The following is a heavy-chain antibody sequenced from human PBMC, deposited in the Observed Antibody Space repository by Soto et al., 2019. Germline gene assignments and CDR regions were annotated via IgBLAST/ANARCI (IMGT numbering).Heavy chain of an antibody. Sequence: GGSLRLSCAASGFTFINHAMAWVRLAPGKGLEWISAISATGASTYYADSVKGRFTISRDNSKNTLSLQMNSLRAEDTAVYYCTRDPNYDFWQGPFDYWGQGTLVTVSS. CDR3: TRDPNYDFWQGPFDY. J-gene: IGHJ4*02. CDR1: GFTFINHA. V-gene: IGHV3-23*01. D-gene: IGHD3-3*01. CDR2: ISATGAST.